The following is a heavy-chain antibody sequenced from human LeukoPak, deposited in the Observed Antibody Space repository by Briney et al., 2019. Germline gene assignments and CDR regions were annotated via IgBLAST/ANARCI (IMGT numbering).Heavy chain of an antibody. D-gene: IGHD3-10*02. J-gene: IGHJ6*04. CDR1: GFTFSSYE. CDR2: ISSSGSTI. Sequence: GGSLRLPCVASGFTFSSYEMNWVRQAPGKGLEWVSYISSSGSTIYYADSVKGRFTISRDNAKNSLYLQMNSLRAEDTAVYYCAELGITMIGGVWGKGTTVTISS. V-gene: IGHV3-48*03. CDR3: AELGITMIGGV.